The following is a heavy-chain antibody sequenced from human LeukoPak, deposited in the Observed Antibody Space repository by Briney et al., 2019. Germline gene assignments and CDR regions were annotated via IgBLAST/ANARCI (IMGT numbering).Heavy chain of an antibody. CDR2: SNDGSNQ. J-gene: IGHJ3*01. CDR1: GFTFTYYA. V-gene: IGHV3-30-3*01. D-gene: IGHD3-10*01. Sequence: QPGGSLRLSCAASGFTFTYYAMHWVRQAPGKGLEWVSVSNDGSNQDYTDSVKGRFIISRDDSKSTVYLQMNSLRVDDTAMYYCARGPDPVVRGPRRAFDLWGQGTMVTVSS. CDR3: ARGPDPVVRGPRRAFDL.